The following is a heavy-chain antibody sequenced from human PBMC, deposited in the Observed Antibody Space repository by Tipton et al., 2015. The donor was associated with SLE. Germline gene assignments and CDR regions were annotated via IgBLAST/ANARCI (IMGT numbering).Heavy chain of an antibody. D-gene: IGHD3-9*01. V-gene: IGHV4-59*11. CDR3: ARDRWDYDILTGYSY. CDR1: GGSISSHY. J-gene: IGHJ4*02. CDR2: IYYSGST. Sequence: TLSLTCTVSGGSISSHYWSWIRQPPGKGLEWIGYIYYSGSTNYNPSLKSRVTISVDTSKNQFSLKLSSVTAADTAVYYCARDRWDYDILTGYSYWGQGTLVTVSS.